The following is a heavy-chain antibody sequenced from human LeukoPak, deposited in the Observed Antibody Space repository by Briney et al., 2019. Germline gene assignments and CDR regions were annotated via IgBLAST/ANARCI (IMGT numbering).Heavy chain of an antibody. D-gene: IGHD6-13*01. Sequence: GGSLRLSCAASGFTFSSFSFNWVRQAPGKGLEWVSHISGSTGSIYYADSVKGRFTISRDNAENSLYLQMSSLRAEDTAVYYCARDRIAAAGTFGYWGQGTLVTVSS. V-gene: IGHV3-48*01. CDR3: ARDRIAAAGTFGY. CDR1: GFTFSSFS. CDR2: ISGSTGSI. J-gene: IGHJ4*02.